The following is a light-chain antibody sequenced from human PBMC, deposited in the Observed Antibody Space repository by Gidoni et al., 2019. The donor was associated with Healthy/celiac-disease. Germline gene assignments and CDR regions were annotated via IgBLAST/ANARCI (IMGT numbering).Light chain of an antibody. CDR3: QQYDNLLFT. Sequence: DIQMTQSPSSLSASVGDRVTITCQASQDISNYLNWYQQKPGKAPKLLIYDASNLETGVPSRFSGSGSGTDFTFTSSSLQPEDIATYYCQQYDNLLFTFGRGTKVEIK. J-gene: IGKJ4*01. CDR2: DAS. V-gene: IGKV1-33*01. CDR1: QDISNY.